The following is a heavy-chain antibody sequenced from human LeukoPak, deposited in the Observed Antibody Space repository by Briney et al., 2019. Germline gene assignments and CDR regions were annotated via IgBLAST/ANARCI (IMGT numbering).Heavy chain of an antibody. D-gene: IGHD5/OR15-5a*01. CDR1: GFTFSNSW. CDR3: ARYRLSDNFFDY. CDR2: ISTDGSTT. J-gene: IGHJ4*02. Sequence: PGGSLRLSCAASGFTFSNSWMHWVRQPPGKGLVWVSRISTDGSTTNYAYSVKSRFPFSRHNAKNTLYLHMNHLRARHTIVYYCARYRLSDNFFDYWGQGTLVTVSS. V-gene: IGHV3-74*01.